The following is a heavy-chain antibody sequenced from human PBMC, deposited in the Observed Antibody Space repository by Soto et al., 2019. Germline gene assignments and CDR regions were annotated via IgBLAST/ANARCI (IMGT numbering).Heavy chain of an antibody. D-gene: IGHD6-19*01. Sequence: SETLSLTCTVSGGSISSYYWSWIRQPPGKGLEWIGYIYYSGSTNYNPSLKSRVTISVDTSKNQFSLKLSSVTAADTAVYYCARGYVAVAGTLNWFDPWGQGTLVTVSS. CDR1: GGSISSYY. V-gene: IGHV4-59*01. CDR3: ARGYVAVAGTLNWFDP. J-gene: IGHJ5*02. CDR2: IYYSGST.